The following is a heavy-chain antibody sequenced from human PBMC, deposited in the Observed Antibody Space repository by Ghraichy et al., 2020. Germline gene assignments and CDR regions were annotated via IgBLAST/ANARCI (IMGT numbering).Heavy chain of an antibody. J-gene: IGHJ3*02. V-gene: IGHV4-31*03. CDR2: IYYSGST. CDR1: GGSINIGDYY. D-gene: IGHD3-22*01. CDR3: ARGSMTYYYDSSGYKSCDVDI. Sequence: SETLSLTCTVSGGSINIGDYYWSWIRQHPGKGLEWIAYIYYSGSTYYNPSLKSRVSISVDTSKNQFSLKLSSVTAADTAVYYCARGSMTYYYDSSGYKSCDVDIWGKGTMVTVSS.